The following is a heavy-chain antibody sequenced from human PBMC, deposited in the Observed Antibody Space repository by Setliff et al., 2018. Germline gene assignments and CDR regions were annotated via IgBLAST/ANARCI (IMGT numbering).Heavy chain of an antibody. CDR3: ARGSTLYSGYYGMNV. CDR2: IYWDDDK. V-gene: IGHV2-5*02. D-gene: IGHD3-22*01. J-gene: IGHJ6*02. Sequence: SGPTLVNPTQTLTLTCTFSGFSLSTDGVSVGWIRQPPGKALEWLALIYWDDDKRYSPSLKSRLTITKDTSKNRVVLTMTNMDPVDTATYFCARGSTLYSGYYGMNVWGQGTTVTVSS. CDR1: GFSLSTDGVS.